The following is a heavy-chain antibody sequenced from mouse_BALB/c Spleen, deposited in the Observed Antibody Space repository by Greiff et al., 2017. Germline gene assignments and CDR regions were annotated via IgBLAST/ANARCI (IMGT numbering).Heavy chain of an antibody. CDR2: ILPGSGST. V-gene: IGHV1-9*01. J-gene: IGHJ2*01. D-gene: IGHD3-1*01. CDR3: ASGGRGGTFDY. CDR1: GYTFSSYW. Sequence: QVQLKESGAELMKPGASVKISCKATGYTFSSYWIEWVKQRPGHGLEWIGEILPGSGSTNYNEKFKGKATFTADTSSNTAYMQLSSLTSEDSAVYYCASGGRGGTFDYWGQGTTLTVSS.